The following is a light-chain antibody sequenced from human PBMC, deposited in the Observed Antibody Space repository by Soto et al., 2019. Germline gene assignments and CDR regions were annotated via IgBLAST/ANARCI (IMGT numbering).Light chain of an antibody. Sequence: EIVLTQSPGTLSLSPGERATLSCRASQSVSSSYLAWYQQKPGQTPRLRIYGASSRATGIPDMFSGRGSGTDFHLPISRLEPEDFAVYYCQQYGSSPRTFGPGNKVDIK. J-gene: IGKJ3*01. CDR2: GAS. CDR3: QQYGSSPRT. V-gene: IGKV3-20*01. CDR1: QSVSSSY.